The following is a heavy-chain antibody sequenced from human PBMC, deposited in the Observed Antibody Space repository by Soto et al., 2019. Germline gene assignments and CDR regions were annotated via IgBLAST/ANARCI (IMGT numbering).Heavy chain of an antibody. V-gene: IGHV1-69*01. J-gene: IGHJ4*02. D-gene: IGHD3-16*02. CDR1: GGTFSSYA. CDR2: IIPIFGTA. Sequence: QVQLVQSGAEETTPGSSVKVSCKASGGTFSSYAISCVRQAPGQGLEWMGGIIPIFGTADYAQKVQGRVTSTADESKSTAYMERGSSRSEDRAVYYGARYRSHYVWGSYRYWGRGTLVSVSS. CDR3: ARYRSHYVWGSYRY.